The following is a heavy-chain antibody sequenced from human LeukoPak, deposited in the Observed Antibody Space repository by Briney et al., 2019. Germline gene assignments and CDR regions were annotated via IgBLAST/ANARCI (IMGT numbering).Heavy chain of an antibody. Sequence: SETLSLTCTVSGGSISSSSYYWGWIRQPPGKGLEWIGSIYYSGSTYYNPSLKSRVTISVDTSKNQFSLKLSSVTAADTAVYYCVRRMYNWNYGHYFDYWGQGTLVTVSS. V-gene: IGHV4-39*01. CDR1: GGSISSSSYY. D-gene: IGHD1-7*01. J-gene: IGHJ4*02. CDR2: IYYSGST. CDR3: VRRMYNWNYGHYFDY.